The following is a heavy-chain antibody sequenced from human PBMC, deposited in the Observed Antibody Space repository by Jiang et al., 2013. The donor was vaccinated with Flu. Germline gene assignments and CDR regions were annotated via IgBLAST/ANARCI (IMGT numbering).Heavy chain of an antibody. J-gene: IGHJ6*02. CDR1: GGTISNDRTA. V-gene: IGHV6-1*01. CDR3: ARDYNYAMDV. Sequence: SGGTISNDRTAWNGIRQSPSRGLEWLGRTYYRSKWGSDYAVSVKSRMTINADTSKNQFSLQLNSVTPEDTAVYYCARDYNYAMDVWGQGTTVTVSS. D-gene: IGHD5-24*01. CDR2: TYYRSKWGS.